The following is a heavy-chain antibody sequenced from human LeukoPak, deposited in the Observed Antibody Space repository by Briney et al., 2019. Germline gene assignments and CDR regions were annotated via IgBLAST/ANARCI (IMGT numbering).Heavy chain of an antibody. CDR2: ISGSGATT. CDR1: GFTFSSCA. V-gene: IGHV3-23*01. Sequence: PGGSLTLSCAASGFTFSSCAMTWLRQAPGKGLEWVSSISGSGATTYYADSVKGRFTISRDNSNNTVYLQMTSLRAEDTGVYYCAKDQSRVGASEAFDYWG. CDR3: AKDQSRVGASEAFDY. D-gene: IGHD1-26*01. J-gene: IGHJ4*01.